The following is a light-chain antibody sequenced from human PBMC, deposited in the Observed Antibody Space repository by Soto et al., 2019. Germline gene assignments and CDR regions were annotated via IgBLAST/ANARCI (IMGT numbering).Light chain of an antibody. CDR2: SDN. V-gene: IGLV1-44*01. Sequence: QSVRTQPPSASATPGQRVTISCSGSSSNIGTYSVSWYQHFPGTAPRLLIYSDNQRPSGVPDRFSASKSGASASLAILGLQSEDDADFSWAAWDGSLNGCVFGHWTKVTDL. J-gene: IGLJ1*01. CDR1: SSNIGTYS. CDR3: AAWDGSLNGCV.